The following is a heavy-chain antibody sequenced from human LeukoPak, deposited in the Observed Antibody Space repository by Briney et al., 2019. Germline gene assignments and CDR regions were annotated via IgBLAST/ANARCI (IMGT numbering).Heavy chain of an antibody. D-gene: IGHD4-23*01. Sequence: GGSLRLSCAASGFTFSSYGMHWVRHAPGKGLEWVAVISYDVGNKYYADSVKGRFTISRDNSKNTLYLQMNSLRAEDTAVYYCARAPVVTRVNYYYYYMDVWGKGTTVTVSS. CDR1: GFTFSSYG. CDR3: ARAPVVTRVNYYYYYMDV. CDR2: ISYDVGNK. J-gene: IGHJ6*03. V-gene: IGHV3-30*03.